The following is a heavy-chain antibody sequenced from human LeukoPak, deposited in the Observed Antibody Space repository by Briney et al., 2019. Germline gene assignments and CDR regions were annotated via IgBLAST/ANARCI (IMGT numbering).Heavy chain of an antibody. CDR1: GFSITTGYY. D-gene: IGHD6-13*01. Sequence: SETLSLTCTVSGFSITTGYYWAWFRQPPGKGLEWIGTIFRIGSTYYNPSLKSRVTISVDTSKNQFSLKLSSVTAADTALYYCARVIDVAAAGYFDSWGQGTQVTVSS. CDR2: IFRIGST. J-gene: IGHJ4*02. V-gene: IGHV4-38-2*02. CDR3: ARVIDVAAAGYFDS.